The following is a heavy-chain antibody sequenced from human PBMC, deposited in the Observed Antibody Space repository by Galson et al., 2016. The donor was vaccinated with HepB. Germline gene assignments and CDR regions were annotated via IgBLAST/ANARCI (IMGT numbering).Heavy chain of an antibody. J-gene: IGHJ5*02. V-gene: IGHV3-21*01. CDR1: RFTFSSYS. CDR3: ATDTSRDDDQ. D-gene: IGHD1-1*01. CDR2: ISSSGRYI. Sequence: SLRLSCAVSRFTFSSYSMNCVRQAPGKGLEWVSFISSSGRYIYYADSVKGRFTISRDNAKNSLYLQMNSLRAEDTAIYYCATDTSRDDDQWGQGTLVTVSS.